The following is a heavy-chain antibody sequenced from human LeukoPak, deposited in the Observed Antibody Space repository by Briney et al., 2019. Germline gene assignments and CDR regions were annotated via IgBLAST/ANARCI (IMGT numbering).Heavy chain of an antibody. J-gene: IGHJ4*02. Sequence: PGGSLRLSCAASGFTFSSYSMNWVRQAPGKGLEWVSYISSSSSTIYYADSVKGRFTISRDNAKNPLYLQMNSLRAEDTAVYYCARGNGKAVAPQASILDYWGQGTLVTVSS. V-gene: IGHV3-48*01. CDR2: ISSSSSTI. CDR1: GFTFSSYS. CDR3: ARGNGKAVAPQASILDY. D-gene: IGHD6-19*01.